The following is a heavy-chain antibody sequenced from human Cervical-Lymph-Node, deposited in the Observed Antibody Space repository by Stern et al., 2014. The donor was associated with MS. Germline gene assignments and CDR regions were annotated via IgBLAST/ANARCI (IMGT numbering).Heavy chain of an antibody. CDR2: ISVYHGNT. CDR1: GYTFTRYD. D-gene: IGHD1-20*01. Sequence: DQLVESGAEVKKPGASVKVSCKASGYTFTRYDIAWVRQAPGQGLEWMGRISVYHGNTKYAQKPQGTVTTTRDKSKQKAYTALRSLISDDTALYYCARWAYNWDFDYWGQGTLVTVSS. V-gene: IGHV1-18*01. J-gene: IGHJ4*02. CDR3: ARWAYNWDFDY.